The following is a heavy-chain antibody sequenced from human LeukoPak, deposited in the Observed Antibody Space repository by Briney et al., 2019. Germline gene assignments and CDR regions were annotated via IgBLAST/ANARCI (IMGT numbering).Heavy chain of an antibody. J-gene: IGHJ4*02. V-gene: IGHV1-2*02. CDR1: GYTFTGYY. CDR2: INANSGGT. D-gene: IGHD3-9*01. CDR3: ARSSRYDIWTGYPY. Sequence: ASAKVSCKASGYTFTGYYMHWVRQAPGQGLEWTGWINANSGGTNYAQKFQGRVTMTRDTSISTAYMELSRLRSDDTAVYYCARSSRYDIWTGYPYWGQGTLVTVSP.